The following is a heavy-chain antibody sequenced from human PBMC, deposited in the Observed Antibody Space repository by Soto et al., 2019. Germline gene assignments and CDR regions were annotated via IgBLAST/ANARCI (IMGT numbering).Heavy chain of an antibody. V-gene: IGHV3-15*07. CDR2: IISNSDGGTT. J-gene: IGHJ4*02. CDR3: TTDEGDSRSFYNFDY. D-gene: IGHD3-16*01. CDR1: GFSFNNAW. Sequence: EVQLVESGGGLGEPGGSLRLSCAASGFSFNNAWMSWFRQAPGRGLEWVGRIISNSDGGTTEYAAPVNGRFSISRDDSKNTLYLQSNSLKTEDTAVYYCTTDEGDSRSFYNFDYWGQGTLVTVSS.